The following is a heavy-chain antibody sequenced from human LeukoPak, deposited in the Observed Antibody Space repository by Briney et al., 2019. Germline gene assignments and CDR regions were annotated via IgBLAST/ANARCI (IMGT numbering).Heavy chain of an antibody. V-gene: IGHV3-21*05. J-gene: IGHJ4*02. D-gene: IGHD5-24*01. CDR1: GFTFRIYG. CDR2: IGHTGSDI. CDR3: ARATRNGYDY. Sequence: GGSLRLSCAASGFTFRIYGMNWVRQAPGKGPEWASYIGHTGSDIYYADSVKGRFTVSRDNAKNSLYLQMNSLGVEDTAVYYCARATRNGYDYWGQGTLVTVSS.